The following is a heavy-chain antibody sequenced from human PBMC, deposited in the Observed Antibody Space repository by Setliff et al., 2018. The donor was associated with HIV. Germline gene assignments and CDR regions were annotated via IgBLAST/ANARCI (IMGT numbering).Heavy chain of an antibody. CDR2: ISSSSSYI. J-gene: IGHJ3*02. CDR1: GFTFSSYA. Sequence: GGSLRLSCAASGFTFSSYAMSWVRQAPGKGLEWVSSISSSSSYIYYADSVKGRFTISRDNAKNSLYLQMNSLRPEDTALYYCVRDLLWAFDMWGPGTMVTVSS. V-gene: IGHV3-21*01. D-gene: IGHD3-10*01. CDR3: VRDLLWAFDM.